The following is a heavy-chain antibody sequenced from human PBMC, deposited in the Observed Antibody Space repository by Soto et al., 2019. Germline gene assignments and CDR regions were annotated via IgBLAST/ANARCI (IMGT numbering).Heavy chain of an antibody. J-gene: IGHJ6*02. D-gene: IGHD3-16*01. V-gene: IGHV3-66*01. Sequence: EVQLVESGGTLVQPGGSLRLSCAASGFIASTSYIFWVRHAAGKGLEWVATTYTSGSADYADSVKGRFTSSRDDSKNTLYLQMNSLRAEDTAVYYCARDPPSTSDYGLDVWGQGTTVTVSS. CDR3: ARDPPSTSDYGLDV. CDR1: GFIASTSY. CDR2: TYTSGSA.